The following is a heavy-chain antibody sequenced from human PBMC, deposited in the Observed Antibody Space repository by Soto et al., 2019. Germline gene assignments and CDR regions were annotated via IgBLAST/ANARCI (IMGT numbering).Heavy chain of an antibody. Sequence: SETLSLTCAVYGGSFSGYYWSWIRQPPGKGLEWIGEINHSGSTNYNPSLKSRVTISVDTSKNQFSLKLSSVTAADTAVYYCASLRSNRFSYFDYWGQGTLVTVSS. J-gene: IGHJ4*02. CDR2: INHSGST. CDR3: ASLRSNRFSYFDY. D-gene: IGHD5-12*01. V-gene: IGHV4-34*01. CDR1: GGSFSGYY.